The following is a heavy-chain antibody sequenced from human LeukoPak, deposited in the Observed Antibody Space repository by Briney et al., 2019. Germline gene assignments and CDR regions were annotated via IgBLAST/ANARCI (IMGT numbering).Heavy chain of an antibody. V-gene: IGHV2-5*02. CDR3: AHRRGGRGRSSGWYWFDP. CDR1: GFSLSTSGVG. CDR2: IYWDGDK. J-gene: IGHJ5*02. Sequence: ESGPTLVKPTQTLTLTCTFSGFSLSTSGVGVGWIRQPPGKALEWLALIYWDGDKRYSPSLKSRLTITKDTSKNQVVLTMTNMDPVDTATYYCAHRRGGRGRSSGWYWFDPWGQGTLVTVSS. D-gene: IGHD6-19*01.